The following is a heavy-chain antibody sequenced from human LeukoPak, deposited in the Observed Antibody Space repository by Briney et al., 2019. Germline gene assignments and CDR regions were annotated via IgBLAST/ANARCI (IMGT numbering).Heavy chain of an antibody. V-gene: IGHV3-9*01. Sequence: PGRSLRLSCAASGFTFDDYAMHWVRQAPGKGLEWVSGISYNSDTIAYADSVKGRFTISRDNAKNSLYLQMNSLRAEDTALYYCAKDYCGGDCYSGWYFDHWGRGTLVTVSS. CDR1: GFTFDDYA. CDR2: ISYNSDTI. J-gene: IGHJ2*01. CDR3: AKDYCGGDCYSGWYFDH. D-gene: IGHD2-21*02.